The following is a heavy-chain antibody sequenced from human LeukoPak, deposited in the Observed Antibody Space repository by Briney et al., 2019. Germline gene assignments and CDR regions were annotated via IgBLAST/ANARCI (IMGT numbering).Heavy chain of an antibody. CDR2: IYYSGST. Sequence: SETLSLTCTVSGGSISSSSYYWGWIRQPPGKGLEWIESIYYSGSTYYNPSLKSRVTISVDTSKNQFSLKLSSVTAADTAVYYCARFGIVLMVYGGDWFDPWGQGTLVTVSS. CDR1: GGSISSSSYY. V-gene: IGHV4-39*01. D-gene: IGHD2-8*01. CDR3: ARFGIVLMVYGGDWFDP. J-gene: IGHJ5*02.